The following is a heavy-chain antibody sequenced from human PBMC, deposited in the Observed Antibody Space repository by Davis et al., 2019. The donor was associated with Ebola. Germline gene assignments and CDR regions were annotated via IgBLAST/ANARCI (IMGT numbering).Heavy chain of an antibody. J-gene: IGHJ6*02. Sequence: GESLKISCAASGFSFSSYWMSWVRQAPGKGLEWVASIKQDGSEKYYVDSVKGRFTISRDNAKNSLYLQMNSLIAEDTAVYYCLYGMDVWGQGTTVTVSS. CDR1: GFSFSSYW. V-gene: IGHV3-7*01. CDR3: LYGMDV. CDR2: IKQDGSEK.